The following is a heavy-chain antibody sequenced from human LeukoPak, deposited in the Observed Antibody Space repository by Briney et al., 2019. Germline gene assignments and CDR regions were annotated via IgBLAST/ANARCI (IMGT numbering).Heavy chain of an antibody. V-gene: IGHV4-59*08. CDR3: ARHPFATPFDH. CDR1: GDSINSFY. J-gene: IGHJ4*02. CDR2: VFHTGDT. D-gene: IGHD2-15*01. Sequence: SETLSLTCAVSGDSINSFYWSWIRQPPGKGLEWIGYVFHTGDTNSNPSLKSRVTVSLDTSTSQVSLRLTSVTAAGTAVYYCARHPFATPFDHWGRGILVTVSS.